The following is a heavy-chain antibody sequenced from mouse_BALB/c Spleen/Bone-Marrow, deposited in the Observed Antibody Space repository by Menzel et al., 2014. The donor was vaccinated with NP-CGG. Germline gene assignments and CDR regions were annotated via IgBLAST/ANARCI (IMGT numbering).Heavy chain of an antibody. Sequence: VKLVESGPGLVAPSQSLSITCTVSGFSLTSYDISWIRQPPGKGLEWLGVIWTGGGTNYNSAFMSRLSISKDNSKSQVFLKMNSLQTDDTAIYYCVRAMITAYYFDYWGKDTTLPVSS. CDR3: VRAMITAYYFDY. CDR2: IWTGGGT. V-gene: IGHV2-9-2*01. CDR1: GFSLTSYD. J-gene: IGHJ2*01. D-gene: IGHD2-4*01.